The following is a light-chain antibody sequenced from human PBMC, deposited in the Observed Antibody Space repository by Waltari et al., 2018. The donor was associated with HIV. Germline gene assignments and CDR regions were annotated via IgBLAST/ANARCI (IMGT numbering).Light chain of an antibody. CDR3: SSFAGTHKL. J-gene: IGLJ2*01. V-gene: IGLV2-8*01. CDR2: EVT. CDR1: NGDISDYIY. Sequence: QSALTQSPSASGSPGQSVNISCPGANGDISDYIYVSWYQQHSDRPPKLIIFEVTKRPSGVPDRFSGSKSGNTASLFVSGLQPEDEATYFCSSFAGTHKLFGGGTKLTVL.